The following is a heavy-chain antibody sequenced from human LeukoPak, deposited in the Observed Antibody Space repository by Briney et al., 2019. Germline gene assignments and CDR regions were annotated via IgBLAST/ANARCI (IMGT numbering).Heavy chain of an antibody. V-gene: IGHV1-8*01. CDR3: ARGGVYSKNDAFDF. CDR2: MNPSNGDT. J-gene: IGHJ3*01. Sequence: ASVKVSCKTSGYTFPIYDINWVRQATGQGLEWMAWMNPSNGDTGYAQKFQGRLTVTSNTSISTAYMELSSLISDDTAVYFCARGGVYSKNDAFDFWGLGTMVTVSS. D-gene: IGHD3-10*01. CDR1: GYTFPIYD.